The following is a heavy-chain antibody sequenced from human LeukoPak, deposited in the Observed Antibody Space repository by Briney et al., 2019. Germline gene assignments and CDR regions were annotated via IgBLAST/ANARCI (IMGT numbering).Heavy chain of an antibody. Sequence: GGSLRLSCAPSGCTFSNYAMNWVRQAPGKGLEWVSAISGSGGDTYYADSVKGRFTISRDNSKNTLYLQMNSLRAEDTAVYYCRYFLPHFDYWGQGTLVTVSS. J-gene: IGHJ4*02. CDR3: RYFLPHFDY. CDR1: GCTFSNYA. D-gene: IGHD2/OR15-2a*01. V-gene: IGHV3-23*01. CDR2: ISGSGGDT.